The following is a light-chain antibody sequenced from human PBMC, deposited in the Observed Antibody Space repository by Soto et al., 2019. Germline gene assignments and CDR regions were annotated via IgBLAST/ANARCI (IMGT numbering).Light chain of an antibody. CDR1: QSVSNN. Sequence: EIVMTQSPVTLSVSPGERVTLSCRASQSVSNNLAWYQQKSGQAPRLLIYGASTRVTGIPARFSGSGSGTNFTLAIRSLQSEDFAIYYCHQYNNWPTVTFGQGTRLDIK. V-gene: IGKV3-15*01. CDR2: GAS. J-gene: IGKJ5*01. CDR3: HQYNNWPTVT.